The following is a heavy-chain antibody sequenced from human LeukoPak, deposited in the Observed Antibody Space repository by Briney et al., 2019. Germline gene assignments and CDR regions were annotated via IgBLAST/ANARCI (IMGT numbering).Heavy chain of an antibody. V-gene: IGHV3-43*02. CDR3: AKDISGGMAAVKGPLDY. Sequence: PGGSLRLSCAASGYTFDDYAMHWVRQAPGKGLEWVSLISGDGGSTYYADSVKGRFTISRDNSKNSLYLQMNSLRTEDTALYYCAKDISGGMAAVKGPLDYWGQGTLVTVSS. CDR1: GYTFDDYA. CDR2: ISGDGGST. J-gene: IGHJ4*02. D-gene: IGHD6-13*01.